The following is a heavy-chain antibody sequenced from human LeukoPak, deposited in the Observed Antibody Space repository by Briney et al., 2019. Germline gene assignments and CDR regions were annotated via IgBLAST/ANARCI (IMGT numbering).Heavy chain of an antibody. CDR2: INHSGST. CDR1: GGSFSGYY. J-gene: IGHJ4*02. Sequence: SETLSLTCAVYGGSFSGYYWSWIRQPPGKGLEWIGEINHSGSTNYNPSLKRRVTISVDTSKNQFSLKLSSVTAADTAVYYCARVARTMVRGVIDYWGQRTLVTVSS. D-gene: IGHD3-10*01. CDR3: ARVARTMVRGVIDY. V-gene: IGHV4-34*01.